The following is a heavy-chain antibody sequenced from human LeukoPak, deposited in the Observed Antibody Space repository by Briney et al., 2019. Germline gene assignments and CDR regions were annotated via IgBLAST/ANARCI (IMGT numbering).Heavy chain of an antibody. CDR2: ISSSGSTI. CDR1: GFTFSDYY. V-gene: IGHV3-11*01. Sequence: PGGSLRLSCAASGFTFSDYYMSWIRQAPGKGLEWVSYISSSGSTIYYADSVKGRFTISRGNAKNSLYLQMNSLRAEDTAVYYCARRGYCSGGSCFEYSRFYFDYWGQGTLVTVSS. CDR3: ARRGYCSGGSCFEYSRFYFDY. J-gene: IGHJ4*02. D-gene: IGHD2-15*01.